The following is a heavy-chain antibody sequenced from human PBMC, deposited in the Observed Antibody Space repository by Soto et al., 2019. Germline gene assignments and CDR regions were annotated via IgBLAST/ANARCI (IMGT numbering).Heavy chain of an antibody. V-gene: IGHV1-46*01. Sequence: ASVKGACKASGYTFTSYYMHLVRQAPGQGLEWMGITNPSGGSTSYAQKFQGRVTMTRDTSTSTVYMELSSLRSEDTAVYYCARVEDWGNFDFWGQGTLVTVSS. CDR1: GYTFTSYY. CDR3: ARVEDWGNFDF. D-gene: IGHD7-27*01. CDR2: TNPSGGST. J-gene: IGHJ4*02.